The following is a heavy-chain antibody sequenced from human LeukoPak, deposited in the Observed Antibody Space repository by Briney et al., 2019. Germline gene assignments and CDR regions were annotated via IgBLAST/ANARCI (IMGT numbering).Heavy chain of an antibody. D-gene: IGHD1-20*01. Sequence: PSETLSLTCTVSGGSISSSSYYWGWIRQPPGKGLEWIGSIYYSGSTYYNPSLKSRVTISVDTSKNQFSLKLSSVTAADTAVYYCARVRVGYNWNPYYMDVWGKGTTVTVSS. CDR1: GGSISSSSYY. CDR3: ARVRVGYNWNPYYMDV. CDR2: IYYSGST. J-gene: IGHJ6*03. V-gene: IGHV4-39*07.